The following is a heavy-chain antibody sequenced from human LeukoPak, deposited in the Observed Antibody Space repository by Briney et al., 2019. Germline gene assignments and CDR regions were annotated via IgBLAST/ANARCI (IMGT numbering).Heavy chain of an antibody. Sequence: ASVKVSCKASGYAFASSVISWVRQAPGQGLEWMGWISPYNGNTDYAQKLQGRVTVTTDTSTSTAYMELRSLRSDDTAVYYCARGGYNIYLDLWGRGTLVTVSS. CDR1: GYAFASSV. J-gene: IGHJ2*01. CDR3: ARGGYNIYLDL. D-gene: IGHD5-24*01. CDR2: ISPYNGNT. V-gene: IGHV1-18*01.